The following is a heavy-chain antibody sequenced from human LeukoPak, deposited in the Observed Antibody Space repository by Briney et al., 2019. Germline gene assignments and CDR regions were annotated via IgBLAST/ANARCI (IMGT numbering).Heavy chain of an antibody. J-gene: IGHJ4*02. CDR3: ARESGSSRFFDY. V-gene: IGHV3-74*01. CDR1: GFTLSDHY. D-gene: IGHD6-6*01. Sequence: PGGSLRLSCAASGFTLSDHYMNWVRQAPGEGLVWVSRVYNDGSTTNYADSVKGRFTISRDNAKNTLYLQMNSLRAEDMAVYYCARESGSSRFFDYWGQGTLVTVSS. CDR2: VYNDGSTT.